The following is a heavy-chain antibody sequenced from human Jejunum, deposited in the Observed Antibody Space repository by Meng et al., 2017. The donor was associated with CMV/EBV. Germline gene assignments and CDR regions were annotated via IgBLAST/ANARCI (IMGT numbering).Heavy chain of an antibody. V-gene: IGHV4-39*07. CDR1: SSTENYF. CDR3: ARDSLYGGDPDFDY. D-gene: IGHD2-21*02. CDR2: IFYTGGT. Sequence: SSTENYFWGCIRQPPGKGREWIGTIFYTGGTYYNPSLNSRVTMSVDTSKNQFSLKLNSVTAADTAVYYCARDSLYGGDPDFDYWGQGTLVTVSS. J-gene: IGHJ4*02.